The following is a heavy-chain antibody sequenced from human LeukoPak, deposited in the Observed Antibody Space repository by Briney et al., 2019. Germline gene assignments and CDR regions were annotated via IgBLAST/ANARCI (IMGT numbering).Heavy chain of an antibody. D-gene: IGHD6-13*01. Sequence: SETLSLTCTVSGGSIVSHYWNWIRQPAGRGLEWIGRFYASGTTNTSPSLKSRVTMSVDTSKNQFSLKLSSVTAADTAVYYCAKYKGDYSNSPGAYWGQGTLVTVSS. CDR3: AKYKGDYSNSPGAY. CDR2: FYASGTT. V-gene: IGHV4-4*07. J-gene: IGHJ4*02. CDR1: GGSIVSHY.